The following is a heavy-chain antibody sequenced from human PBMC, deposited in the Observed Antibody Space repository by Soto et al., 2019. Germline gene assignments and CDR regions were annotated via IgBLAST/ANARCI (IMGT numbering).Heavy chain of an antibody. CDR2: IYPGDSDT. J-gene: IGHJ3*01. CDR1: GYSFTSYW. V-gene: IGHV5-51*01. Sequence: GESLKISCKGSGYSFTSYWIGWVRQMPGKGLEWKGIIYPGDSDTRYSPSFQGQVTISADKSIRTAYLQWSSLKAPDTAMNYSARLSPSGGAFEVWGQGTLVTVSS. CDR3: ARLSPSGGAFEV. D-gene: IGHD3-16*01.